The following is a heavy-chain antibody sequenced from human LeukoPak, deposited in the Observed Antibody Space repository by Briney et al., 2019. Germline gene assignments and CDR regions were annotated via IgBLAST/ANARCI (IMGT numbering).Heavy chain of an antibody. D-gene: IGHD4-23*01. CDR3: ARNYGGNSGPIDY. V-gene: IGHV3-48*04. CDR1: GFTFSSYS. Sequence: GGSLRLSCAASGFTFSSYSMNWVRQAPGKGLEWVSYISSSSSTIYYADSVKGRFTISRDNAKNSLYLQMNSLRAEDTAVYYCARNYGGNSGPIDYWGQGTLVTVSS. J-gene: IGHJ4*02. CDR2: ISSSSSTI.